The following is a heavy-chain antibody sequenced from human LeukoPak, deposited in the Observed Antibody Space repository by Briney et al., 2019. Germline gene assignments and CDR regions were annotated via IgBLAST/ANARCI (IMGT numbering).Heavy chain of an antibody. D-gene: IGHD3-22*01. J-gene: IGHJ6*02. CDR1: GGSISSYY. V-gene: IGHV4-59*01. Sequence: SETLPLTCTVSGGSISSYYWSWIRQPPGKGLEWIGYIYYSGSTNYNPSLKSRVTISVDTSKNQFSLKLSSVTAADTAVYYCASAYYYDSSGYYLPYYYYGMDVWGQGTTVTVSS. CDR2: IYYSGST. CDR3: ASAYYYDSSGYYLPYYYYGMDV.